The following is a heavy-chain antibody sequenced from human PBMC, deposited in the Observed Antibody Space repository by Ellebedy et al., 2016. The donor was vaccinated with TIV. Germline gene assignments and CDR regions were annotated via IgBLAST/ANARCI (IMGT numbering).Heavy chain of an antibody. CDR3: AKGSMVRGLAG. J-gene: IGHJ4*02. Sequence: SETLSLTXEIDAPSISGYHWAWVRQPPGKGLEWIGDVHHRGGPRYISSLKGRVTISLDTSRKEFSLYITSVTAADTALYFCAKGSMVRGLAGWGQGTLVTVSS. V-gene: IGHV4-34*01. CDR2: VHHRGGP. D-gene: IGHD3-10*01. CDR1: APSISGYH.